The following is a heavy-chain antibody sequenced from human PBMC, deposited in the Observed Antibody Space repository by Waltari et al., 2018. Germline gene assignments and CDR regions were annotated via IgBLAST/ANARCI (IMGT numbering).Heavy chain of an antibody. CDR1: GFTFSSYA. Sequence: EVQLLESGGALVQPGGSLRPSCAASGFTFSSYAMTWVRQAPGKGLEWVSSIVPSGSGTHHADSVKGRFSISRDNSKNTLYLQMNSLRAEDTALYYCAKRDYDYGMDVWGQGTTVTVSS. CDR3: AKRDYDYGMDV. J-gene: IGHJ6*02. CDR2: IVPSGSGT. V-gene: IGHV3-23*01.